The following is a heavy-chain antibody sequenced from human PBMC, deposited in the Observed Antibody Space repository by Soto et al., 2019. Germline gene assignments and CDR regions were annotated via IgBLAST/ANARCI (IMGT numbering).Heavy chain of an antibody. V-gene: IGHV3-23*01. CDR3: AKVGPNYYGSGSYYKY. CDR1: GFTFSSYA. D-gene: IGHD3-10*01. CDR2: ISGSGGST. J-gene: IGHJ4*02. Sequence: EMQLLESGGGLVQPGGSLRLSCAASGFTFSSYAMSWVRQAPGKGLEWVSAISGSGGSTYYADSVKGRFTISRDNSKNTLYLQMNSLRAEDTAVYYCAKVGPNYYGSGSYYKYWGQGTLVTVSS.